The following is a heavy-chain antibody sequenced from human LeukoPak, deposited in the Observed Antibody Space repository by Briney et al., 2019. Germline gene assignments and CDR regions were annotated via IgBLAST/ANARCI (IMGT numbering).Heavy chain of an antibody. CDR2: INSDGSST. Sequence: QPGGSLRLSCAASGFTFSSYSMNWVRQAPGKGLVWVSRINSDGSSTSYADSVKGRFTISRDNAKNTLYLQMNSLRAEDTAVYYCASAYYDFWSGYSYYYYGMDVWGQGTTVTVSS. J-gene: IGHJ6*02. V-gene: IGHV3-74*01. CDR3: ASAYYDFWSGYSYYYYGMDV. CDR1: GFTFSSYS. D-gene: IGHD3-3*01.